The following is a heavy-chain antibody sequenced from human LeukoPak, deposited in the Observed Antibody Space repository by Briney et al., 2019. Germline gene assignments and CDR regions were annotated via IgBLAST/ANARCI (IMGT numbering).Heavy chain of an antibody. Sequence: ASVKVSCKASGYTFTGYYIHWVRQAPGQGLEWMGWINPNSGGTNYAQRFQGRVTMTRDTSISTAYMDLSRLRSDDAAVYYCARGGSLHYYASGSPFDYWGQGTLVTVSS. D-gene: IGHD3-10*01. CDR2: INPNSGGT. J-gene: IGHJ4*02. CDR1: GYTFTGYY. V-gene: IGHV1-2*02. CDR3: ARGGSLHYYASGSPFDY.